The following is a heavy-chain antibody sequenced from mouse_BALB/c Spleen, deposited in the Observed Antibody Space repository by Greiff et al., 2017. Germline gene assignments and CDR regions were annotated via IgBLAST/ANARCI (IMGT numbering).Heavy chain of an antibody. Sequence: QVQLQQSGAELVRPGASVTLSCKASGYTFTDYEMHWVKQTPVHGLEWIGGIDPETGGTTYNQKFKGKATLTADKSSSTAYMELRSLTSEDSAVYYCSGGNYWFAYWGQGTLVTVSA. J-gene: IGHJ3*01. CDR2: IDPETGGT. D-gene: IGHD2-1*01. V-gene: IGHV1-15*01. CDR1: GYTFTDYE. CDR3: SGGNYWFAY.